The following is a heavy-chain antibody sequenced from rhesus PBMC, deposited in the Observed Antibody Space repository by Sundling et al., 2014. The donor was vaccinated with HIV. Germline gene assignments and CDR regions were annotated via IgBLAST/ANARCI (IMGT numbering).Heavy chain of an antibody. J-gene: IGHJ6*01. Sequence: QVQLQESGPAVVKPSETLSLTCAVSGGSISSSNWWSWIRQSPGKGLEWIGDIYGTGGTTEYNPSLKSRVSISKDTSKNHFSLSLRSVTAADTGLYYCARGYCSGGVCFQFGFDSWGQGVVVTVSS. CDR2: IYGTGGTT. D-gene: IGHD2-39*02. CDR1: GGSISSSNW. CDR3: ARGYCSGGVCFQFGFDS. V-gene: IGHV4-93*01.